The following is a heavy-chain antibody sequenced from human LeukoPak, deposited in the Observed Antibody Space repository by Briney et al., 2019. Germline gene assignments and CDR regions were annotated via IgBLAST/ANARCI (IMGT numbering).Heavy chain of an antibody. CDR2: ISSSSSTI. Sequence: GGSLRLSCAASGFTFSSYSMNWVRQAPGKGLEWVSYISSSSSTIYYADSVKGRFTISKDNAKNTVYLQMNSLRAEDTAVYYCVSFYETYWGRGTLVTVSS. CDR3: VSFYETY. V-gene: IGHV3-48*04. J-gene: IGHJ4*02. D-gene: IGHD2/OR15-2a*01. CDR1: GFTFSSYS.